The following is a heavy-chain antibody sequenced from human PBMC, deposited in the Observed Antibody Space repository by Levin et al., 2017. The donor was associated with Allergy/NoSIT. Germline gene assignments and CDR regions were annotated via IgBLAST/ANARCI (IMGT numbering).Heavy chain of an antibody. CDR2: INSDGSTT. CDR1: GFTFSTYW. CDR3: ARERGDY. Sequence: GESLKISCAASGFTFSTYWKHWVRQAPGMGLVWVSRINSDGSTTNNADSVKGRFTISRDNAKNTLYLQMNSLRAEDTAVYYCARERGDYWGQGTLVTVSS. V-gene: IGHV3-74*01. J-gene: IGHJ4*02.